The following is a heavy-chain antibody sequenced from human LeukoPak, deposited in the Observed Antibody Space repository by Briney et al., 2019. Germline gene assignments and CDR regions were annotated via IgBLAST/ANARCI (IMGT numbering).Heavy chain of an antibody. V-gene: IGHV3-21*01. CDR1: GFIFSNYG. CDR2: ISSSSSYI. CDR3: ARDRGARGGAFDI. Sequence: GGSLRLSCAASGFIFSNYGMNWVRQAPGKGLEWVSSISSSSSYIYYADSVKGRFTISRDNAKNSLYLQMNSLRAEDTAVYYCARDRGARGGAFDIWGQGTMVTVSS. D-gene: IGHD3-10*01. J-gene: IGHJ3*02.